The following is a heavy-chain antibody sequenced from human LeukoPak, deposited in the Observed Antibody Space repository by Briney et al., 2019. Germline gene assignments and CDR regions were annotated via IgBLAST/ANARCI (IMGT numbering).Heavy chain of an antibody. Sequence: ASVKVSCKASGYTFISYGISWVRQAPGQGLEWMGGIIPIFGTANYAQKFQGRVTITADESTSTAYMELSSLRSEDTAVYYCARVVVVPAAISPNYYYYYMDVWGKGTTVTVSS. D-gene: IGHD2-2*01. CDR2: IIPIFGTA. CDR3: ARVVVVPAAISPNYYYYYMDV. V-gene: IGHV1-69*13. CDR1: GYTFISYG. J-gene: IGHJ6*03.